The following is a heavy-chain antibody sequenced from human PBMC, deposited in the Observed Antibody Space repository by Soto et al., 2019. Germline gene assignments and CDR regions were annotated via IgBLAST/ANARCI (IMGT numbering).Heavy chain of an antibody. D-gene: IGHD1-26*01. Sequence: SETLSLTCTVSGGSLSSGDFYWSWIRQPPGKGLEWIGYIYFRGNTYYNPSLKTRPTISLDTSKNQFSLRLSSVTAADTAVYYCARGVGGNYYETFFDYWGQGTLVTVSS. CDR3: ARGVGGNYYETFFDY. J-gene: IGHJ4*02. V-gene: IGHV4-30-4*01. CDR2: IYFRGNT. CDR1: GGSLSSGDFY.